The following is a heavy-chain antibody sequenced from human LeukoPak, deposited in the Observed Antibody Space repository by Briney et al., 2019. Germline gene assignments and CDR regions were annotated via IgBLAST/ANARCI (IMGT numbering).Heavy chain of an antibody. CDR3: AKTRPLDSSSWSHGDY. CDR1: GFTFSSYW. V-gene: IGHV3-74*01. J-gene: IGHJ4*02. Sequence: GGSLRLSCAASGFTFSSYWMHWVRQAPGKGLVWVSHINGDGSTTSYADSVKGRFTISRDNSKNTLYLQMNSLRAEDTAVYYCAKTRPLDSSSWSHGDYWGQGTLVTVSS. D-gene: IGHD6-13*01. CDR2: INGDGSTT.